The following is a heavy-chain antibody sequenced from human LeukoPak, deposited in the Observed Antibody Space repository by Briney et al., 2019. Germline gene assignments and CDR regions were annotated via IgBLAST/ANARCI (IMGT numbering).Heavy chain of an antibody. Sequence: ASVKVSCKASGYTFTAYYMHWVRQAPGQGLEWMGWINPNSGGTNYAQKFQGRVTMTRDTSISTAYMELSRLRSDDTAVYYCARDRAVVPAAFDYWGQGTLVTVSS. CDR1: GYTFTAYY. D-gene: IGHD2-2*01. J-gene: IGHJ4*02. CDR3: ARDRAVVPAAFDY. CDR2: INPNSGGT. V-gene: IGHV1-2*02.